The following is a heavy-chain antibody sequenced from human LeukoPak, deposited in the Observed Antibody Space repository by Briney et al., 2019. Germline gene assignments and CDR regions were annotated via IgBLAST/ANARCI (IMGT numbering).Heavy chain of an antibody. Sequence: GSSVKVSCKASGGTFSSYAISWVRQAPGQGLEWMGRIIPILGIANYAQKFQGRVTITADKSTSTAYMELSSLRSEDTAVYYCARDREGTHYYFDYWGQGTLVTVSS. V-gene: IGHV1-69*04. CDR1: GGTFSSYA. CDR2: IIPILGIA. D-gene: IGHD5-24*01. CDR3: ARDREGTHYYFDY. J-gene: IGHJ4*02.